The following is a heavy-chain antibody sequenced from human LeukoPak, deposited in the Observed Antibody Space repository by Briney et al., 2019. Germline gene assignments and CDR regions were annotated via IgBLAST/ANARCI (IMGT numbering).Heavy chain of an antibody. CDR1: GGSITSSSYY. D-gene: IGHD2-21*02. CDR3: ARALCGGDCYGENWIDP. CDR2: VYYSGNT. J-gene: IGHJ5*02. V-gene: IGHV4-39*01. Sequence: SETLSLTCTVSGGSITSSSYYWGWIRQPPGKGLEWIGSVYYSGNTYYTPSLKSRVTISVDTSKNQFSLKLSSLTAADTAAYYCARALCGGDCYGENWIDPWGQGTLVTVSS.